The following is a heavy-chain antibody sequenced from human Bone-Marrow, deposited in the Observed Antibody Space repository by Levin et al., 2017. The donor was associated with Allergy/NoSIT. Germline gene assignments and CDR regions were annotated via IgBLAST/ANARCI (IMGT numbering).Heavy chain of an antibody. D-gene: IGHD3-10*01. CDR1: GFTFSSFS. J-gene: IGHJ4*02. CDR3: ARGNYGLLDS. V-gene: IGHV3-21*01. Sequence: GGSLRLSCAASGFTFSSFSMSWVRQAPGKGLEWVSSISSDSNYIYYADSVKGRFTISRDNAKNSLFLQMNSLRAEDMAVYYCARGNYGLLDSWGQGTLVTVSS. CDR2: ISSDSNYI.